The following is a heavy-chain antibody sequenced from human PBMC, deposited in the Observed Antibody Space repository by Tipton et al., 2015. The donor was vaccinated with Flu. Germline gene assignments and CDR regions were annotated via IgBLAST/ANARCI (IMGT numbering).Heavy chain of an antibody. D-gene: IGHD5-18*01. CDR1: GGSFSGYY. CDR2: INHSGST. CDR3: ARARRGGYSYAFRYYFDY. J-gene: IGHJ4*02. V-gene: IGHV4-34*01. Sequence: LRLSCAVYGGSFSGYYWSWIRQPPGKGLEWIGEINHSGSTNYNPSLKSRVTISVDTSKNQFSLKLSSVTAADTAVYYCARARRGGYSYAFRYYFDYWGQGTLVTVSS.